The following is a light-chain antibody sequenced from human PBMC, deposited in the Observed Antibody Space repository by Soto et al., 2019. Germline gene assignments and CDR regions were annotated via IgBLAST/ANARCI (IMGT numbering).Light chain of an antibody. CDR3: QQYDEWPLT. Sequence: EIVMTQSPATLSVSPGERATLSCRASQSVSSNLAWYQQKPGQAPRLLMYAASTRATGIPARFSGTGSGTEFTLTITSLQSEDFAVYYCQQYDEWPLTFGGGTEVEIK. J-gene: IGKJ4*01. CDR2: AAS. CDR1: QSVSSN. V-gene: IGKV3D-15*01.